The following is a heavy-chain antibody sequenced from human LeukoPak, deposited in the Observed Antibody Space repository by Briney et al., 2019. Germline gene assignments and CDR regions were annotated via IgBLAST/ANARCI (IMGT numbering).Heavy chain of an antibody. J-gene: IGHJ3*02. CDR1: EFTFTNYS. CDR2: IDNVGSVS. V-gene: IGHV3-74*01. Sequence: HPGGSLRLSCAASEFTFTNYSMHWVRHAPGEGLVWVSRIDNVGSVSIYADSVKGRFTISRDNATNTVYMQMSGLRAEDTAVYYWARGGYHHGFDIWGQGTMVTVSS. CDR3: ARGGYHHGFDI. D-gene: IGHD1-14*01.